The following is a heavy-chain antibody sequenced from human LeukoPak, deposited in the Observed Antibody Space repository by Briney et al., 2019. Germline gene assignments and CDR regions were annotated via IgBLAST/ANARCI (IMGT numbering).Heavy chain of an antibody. CDR2: ISAYNGNT. D-gene: IGHD3-10*01. CDR3: ARENYGSGSYWHYYYYMDV. V-gene: IGHV1-18*01. CDR1: GYTFTSYD. J-gene: IGHJ6*03. Sequence: ASVKVSCKASGYTFTSYDISWVRQAPGQGLEWMGWISAYNGNTNYAQKLQGRVTMTTDTSTSTAYMELRSLRSDDTAVYYCARENYGSGSYWHYYYYMDVWGKGTTVTISS.